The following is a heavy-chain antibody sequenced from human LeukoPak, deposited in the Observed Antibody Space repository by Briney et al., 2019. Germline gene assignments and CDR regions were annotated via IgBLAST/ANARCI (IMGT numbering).Heavy chain of an antibody. CDR2: IYHSEST. Sequence: SETLSLTCTVSGGSISSSYCSWIRQPPGKGLEWIGYIYHSESTNYNPSLRSRVTISVDTSKNQSSLKRSSVTAADTAVYYCARQAGGTSGPFDYWGQGTLVTVSS. CDR3: ARQAGGTSGPFDY. V-gene: IGHV4-59*08. J-gene: IGHJ4*02. CDR1: GGSISSSY. D-gene: IGHD4-23*01.